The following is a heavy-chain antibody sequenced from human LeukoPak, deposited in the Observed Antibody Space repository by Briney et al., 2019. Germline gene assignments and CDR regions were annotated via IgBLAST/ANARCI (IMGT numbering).Heavy chain of an antibody. CDR3: ARDRDYGDYPYWYFDL. Sequence: SETLSLTCTVSGGSVSNYYWSWIRQPPGKGLEYIGHVYYSGSTDYNPSLKSRLAISVDNSMNQFSLKLSSVSAADTALYYCARDRDYGDYPYWYFDLWGRGTLVTVSS. V-gene: IGHV4-59*02. CDR2: VYYSGST. D-gene: IGHD4-17*01. CDR1: GGSVSNYY. J-gene: IGHJ2*01.